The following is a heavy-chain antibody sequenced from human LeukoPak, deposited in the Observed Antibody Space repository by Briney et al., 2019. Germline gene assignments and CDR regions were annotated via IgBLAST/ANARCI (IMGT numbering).Heavy chain of an antibody. CDR3: ARGTGTSGDY. CDR1: GFTFISYS. V-gene: IGHV3-21*01. J-gene: IGHJ4*02. D-gene: IGHD1/OR15-1a*01. CDR2: ISSSSSYI. Sequence: GSLRLSFPSSGFTFISYSMNWVRQAPGKGLELVSSISSSSSYIYYTDSVKARFTISRDNPKNSLYLQMTSLRAEDTAVYYCARGTGTSGDYWGQGTLVTVSS.